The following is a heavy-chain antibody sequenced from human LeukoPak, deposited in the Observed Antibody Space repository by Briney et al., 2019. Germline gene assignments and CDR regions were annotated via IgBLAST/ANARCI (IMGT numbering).Heavy chain of an antibody. J-gene: IGHJ4*02. CDR1: GFTFSSYA. Sequence: GGSLRLSCAASGFTFSSYAMHWVRQAPGKGLEWVAVISYDGSNKYYADSVKGRFTISRDNSKNTLYLQMNSLRAEDTAVYYCAKAFVVVVAAGFDYWGQGTLVTVSS. CDR3: AKAFVVVVAAGFDY. D-gene: IGHD2-15*01. CDR2: ISYDGSNK. V-gene: IGHV3-30*04.